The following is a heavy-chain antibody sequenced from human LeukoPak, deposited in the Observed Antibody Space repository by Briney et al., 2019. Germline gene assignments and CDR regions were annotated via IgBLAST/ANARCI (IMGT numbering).Heavy chain of an antibody. J-gene: IGHJ3*02. Sequence: PSETLSLTCTISGGSISSSSFYWGWIRQPPGKGLEWIGSINYGGSTSYNPSLKSRVTISVDTSKNQFSLKLSSVTAADTAVYYCARVLRIAAAGTGSAFDIWGQGTMVTVSS. CDR2: INYGGST. V-gene: IGHV4-39*07. CDR3: ARVLRIAAAGTGSAFDI. CDR1: GGSISSSSFY. D-gene: IGHD6-13*01.